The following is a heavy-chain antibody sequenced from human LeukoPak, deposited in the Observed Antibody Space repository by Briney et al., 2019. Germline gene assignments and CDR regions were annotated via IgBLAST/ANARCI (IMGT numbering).Heavy chain of an antibody. V-gene: IGHV1-69*05. CDR3: ARPEDLGTVYY. CDR2: IIPILGTA. Sequence: ASVNVSCKASGYTFTRYGISWVRQAPGQGLTWMGGIIPILGTANYVQKFQGRVTITTDESTSAAYMELSSLRAEDTAMYYCARPEDLGTVYYWGRRTLVTVSS. J-gene: IGHJ4*02. D-gene: IGHD1-14*01. CDR1: GYTFTRYG.